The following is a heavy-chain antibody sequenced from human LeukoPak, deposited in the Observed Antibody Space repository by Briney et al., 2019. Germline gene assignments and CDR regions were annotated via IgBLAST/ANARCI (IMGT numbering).Heavy chain of an antibody. CDR2: ISNTGSTI. D-gene: IGHD3-10*01. J-gene: IGHJ6*02. CDR1: GFTFSDYY. Sequence: GGSLRLSCAASGFTFSDYYMTWIRQAPGKGLEWVSYISNTGSTIYYADSVKGRFTISRDNSKNTLYLQMNSLRAEDTAVYYCAKGDPKAGAYGMDVWGQGTTVTVSS. CDR3: AKGDPKAGAYGMDV. V-gene: IGHV3-11*04.